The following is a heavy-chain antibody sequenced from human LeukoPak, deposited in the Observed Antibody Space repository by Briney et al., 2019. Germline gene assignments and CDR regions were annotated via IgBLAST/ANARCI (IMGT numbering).Heavy chain of an antibody. V-gene: IGHV5-51*01. CDR2: TYPGHSDT. CDR3: ARQGGWLQFRSLDH. J-gene: IGHJ4*02. CDR1: GYSFTNYW. Sequence: GESLKISCKGSGYSFTNYWIGWVRQMPGKGLEWMGITYPGHSDTRYSPSFQGQVTISADESITTAYLQWSSLKASDTAVYYCARQGGWLQFRSLDHWGQGTLVTVSS. D-gene: IGHD5-24*01.